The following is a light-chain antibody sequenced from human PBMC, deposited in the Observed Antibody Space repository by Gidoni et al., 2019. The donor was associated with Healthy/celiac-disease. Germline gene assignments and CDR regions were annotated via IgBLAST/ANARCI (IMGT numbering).Light chain of an antibody. J-gene: IGKJ1*01. CDR1: QSVRSSY. Sequence: EIVWTEYPGTLSLSPGESAALSCRASQSVRSSYLAWYQQKHGQAPRLLIYGASSRATGIPDRFSGSGSGTDFTLTSSRLEPEDFAVYYCQQYGSSPRTFGQXTKVEIK. CDR2: GAS. V-gene: IGKV3-20*01. CDR3: QQYGSSPRT.